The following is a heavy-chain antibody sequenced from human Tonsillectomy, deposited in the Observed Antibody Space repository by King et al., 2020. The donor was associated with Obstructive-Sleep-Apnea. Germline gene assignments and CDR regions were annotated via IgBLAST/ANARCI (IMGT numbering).Heavy chain of an antibody. CDR3: TRGNSPPNADGMDV. J-gene: IGHJ6*02. Sequence: QLVQSGGDLVQSGGSLRLSCAASGFTFSRYDIHWVRQVTGKGLEWVSGLGTFGDTFYPDSVKGRFTISRANGRDSAFLQMDSLRPGDTGVYYCTRGNSPPNADGMDVWGQGTTVTVSS. V-gene: IGHV3-13*04. D-gene: IGHD2-2*01. CDR2: LGTFGDT. CDR1: GFTFSRYD.